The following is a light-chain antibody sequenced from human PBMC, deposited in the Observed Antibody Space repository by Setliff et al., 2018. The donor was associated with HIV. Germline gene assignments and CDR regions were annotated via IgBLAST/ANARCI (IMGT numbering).Light chain of an antibody. CDR1: STDVGNYNY. Sequence: ALTQPRSVSGSPGQSVTISCTGTSTDVGNYNYVSWYRHHPGKAPELVIFDVSKRPLGVPARFSGSKSGDTASLTISGLQPEDEADYSCCSYAGSHTYVFGTGTKVTVL. J-gene: IGLJ1*01. CDR3: CSYAGSHTYV. CDR2: DVS. V-gene: IGLV2-11*01.